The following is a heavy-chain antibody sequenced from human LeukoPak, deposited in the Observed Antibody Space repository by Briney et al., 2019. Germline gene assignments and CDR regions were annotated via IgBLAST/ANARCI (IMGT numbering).Heavy chain of an antibody. CDR3: AKDWGEVALVDN. Sequence: PGGSLRLSCAASGFTLSSRGMHWARRAPGKGLEWVAFIRYDGSNKYYADSVKGRFTISRDNSKNTLYLQMNSLRAEDTAVYYCAKDWGEVALVDNWGQGTLVTVSS. CDR2: IRYDGSNK. D-gene: IGHD5-12*01. CDR1: GFTLSSRG. J-gene: IGHJ4*02. V-gene: IGHV3-30*02.